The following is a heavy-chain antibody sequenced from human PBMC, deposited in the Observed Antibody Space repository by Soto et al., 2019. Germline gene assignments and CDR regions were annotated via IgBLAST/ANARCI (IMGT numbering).Heavy chain of an antibody. CDR1: GFNFDNYG. CDR3: AKDRVGGTFYTPLGF. J-gene: IGHJ4*02. Sequence: QVQLVESGGGVVQPGGSLRLSCQASGFNFDNYGMHWVHQAPGKGLEWVAVITYDGSNKYYADSVKGRFTISRDNSKNTLSLHLNTLKPEDTAVYHCAKDRVGGTFYTPLGFWGQGTLVTVSS. D-gene: IGHD1-7*01. V-gene: IGHV3-30*18. CDR2: ITYDGSNK.